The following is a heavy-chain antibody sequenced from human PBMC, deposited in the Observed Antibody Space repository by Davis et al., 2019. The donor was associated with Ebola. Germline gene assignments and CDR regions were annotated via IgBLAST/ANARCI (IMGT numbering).Heavy chain of an antibody. Sequence: MPGGSLRLSCTVSGGSISSYYWSWIRQPPGKGLEWIGYIYHSGSTNYNPSLKSRVTISVDTSKNQFSLKLTSVTAAGTAVYYCARHKGLDPWGQGTLVTVSS. V-gene: IGHV4-59*08. CDR1: GGSISSYY. CDR3: ARHKGLDP. J-gene: IGHJ5*02. CDR2: IYHSGST.